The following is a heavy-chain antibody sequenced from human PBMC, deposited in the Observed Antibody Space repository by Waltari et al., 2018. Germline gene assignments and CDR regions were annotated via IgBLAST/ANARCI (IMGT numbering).Heavy chain of an antibody. CDR1: GFTFGDYA. CDR3: TRDHGDYRFDY. Sequence: EVQLVESGGGLVQPGRSLRLSCTASGFTFGDYAMSWVRQAPGKGLEWVGFIRSKAYSGTTEYAASVKGRFTISRDDSKSIAYLQMNSLKTEDTAVYYCTRDHGDYRFDYWGQGTLVTVSS. J-gene: IGHJ4*02. D-gene: IGHD4-17*01. V-gene: IGHV3-49*04. CDR2: IRSKAYSGTT.